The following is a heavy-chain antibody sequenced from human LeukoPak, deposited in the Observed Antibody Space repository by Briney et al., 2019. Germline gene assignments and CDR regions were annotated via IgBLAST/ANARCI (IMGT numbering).Heavy chain of an antibody. V-gene: IGHV1-18*01. D-gene: IGHD2-15*01. J-gene: IGHJ2*01. CDR2: ISAYNGNT. Sequence: ASVKVSCKASGYTFTSYGISWVRQAPGQGLEWMGWISAYNGNTNYAQKLQGRVTMTTDTSTSTAYMELRSLRSDDTAVYYCARDPRPYCSGGSCYSNWYFDLWGRGTLVTVSS. CDR1: GYTFTSYG. CDR3: ARDPRPYCSGGSCYSNWYFDL.